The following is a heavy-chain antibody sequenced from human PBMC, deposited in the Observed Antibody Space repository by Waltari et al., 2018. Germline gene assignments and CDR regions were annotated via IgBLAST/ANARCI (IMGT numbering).Heavy chain of an antibody. CDR3: AKGSGGAAACNLFHY. V-gene: IGHV3-9*01. Sequence: EVQLVESGGGLVQPGRSLRLSCAASGFTFDDYAMHWVRQAPGKGLEWVSGIRWKSGSIGYADSVKSRLTIARDNAKNSLYLQMNSLGTGDTACYYCAKGSGGAAACNLFHYWGQGTLVIVSS. CDR2: IRWKSGSI. CDR1: GFTFDDYA. D-gene: IGHD6-13*01. J-gene: IGHJ4*02.